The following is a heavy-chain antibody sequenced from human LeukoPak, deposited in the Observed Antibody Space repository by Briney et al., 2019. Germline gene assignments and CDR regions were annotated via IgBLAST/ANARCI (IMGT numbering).Heavy chain of an antibody. J-gene: IGHJ4*02. CDR2: IYYSGST. CDR3: AREDNWNALGAFDY. Sequence: PSETLSLTCTVSGGSISSSSYYWGWIRQPPGKGLEWIGSIYYSGSTYYNPSLESRVTISVDTSKNQFSLKLSSVTAADTAVYYCAREDNWNALGAFDYWGQGTLVTVSS. D-gene: IGHD1-20*01. CDR1: GGSISSSSYY. V-gene: IGHV4-39*07.